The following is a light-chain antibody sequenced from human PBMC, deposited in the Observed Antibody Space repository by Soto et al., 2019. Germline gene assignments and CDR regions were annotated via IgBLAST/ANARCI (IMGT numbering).Light chain of an antibody. CDR3: SSYRSSIIPVV. CDR2: GVS. Sequence: QSALTQPASVSGSPGQSITISCTGTSSDIGGYNYVSWYQQHPGKAPKLMFYGVSNRPSGVSGRFFGSKSGNTASLTISGLQPEDEADYYCSSYRSSIIPVVFGGGTKLTVL. V-gene: IGLV2-14*01. J-gene: IGLJ2*01. CDR1: SSDIGGYNY.